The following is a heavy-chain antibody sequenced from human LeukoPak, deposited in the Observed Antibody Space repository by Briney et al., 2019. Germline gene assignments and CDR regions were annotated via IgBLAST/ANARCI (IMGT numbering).Heavy chain of an antibody. CDR2: INTNTGNP. V-gene: IGHV7-4-1*02. CDR3: ARVRGIVADYYYYMDV. J-gene: IGHJ6*03. CDR1: GYTFTSYA. D-gene: IGHD1-26*01. Sequence: ASVKVSCKASGYTFTSYAMNWVRQAPGQGLEWMGWINTNTGNPTYAQGFTGRFVFSLDTSVSTAYLQISSLKAEDTAVYYCARVRGIVADYYYYMDVWGKGTTVTVSS.